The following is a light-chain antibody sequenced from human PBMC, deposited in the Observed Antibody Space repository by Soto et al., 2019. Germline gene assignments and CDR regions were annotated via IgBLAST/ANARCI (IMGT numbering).Light chain of an antibody. Sequence: DIQMTQSTSTLSASVGDRVTITCRASQSISSWLAWYQQKPGKAPKLLIYKASSVESGVPSRFSGSGSGTAFTLTISSLQPDDFATYYCQQYNSYSPQGTFGQGNKVEIK. CDR1: QSISSW. V-gene: IGKV1-5*03. J-gene: IGKJ1*01. CDR2: KAS. CDR3: QQYNSYSPQGT.